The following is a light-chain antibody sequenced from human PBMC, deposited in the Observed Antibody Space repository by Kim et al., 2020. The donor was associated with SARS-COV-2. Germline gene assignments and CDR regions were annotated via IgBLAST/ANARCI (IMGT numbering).Light chain of an antibody. Sequence: QSALTQPASVSGSPGQSITISCTGTSSDVGNHNSVSWYQQHQGKAPKVLIYDVTTRPSGVSNRFSGSKSGNTASLTISGLQAEDEAGYSCSSYSSNFTYVFGTGTKVTVL. J-gene: IGLJ1*01. V-gene: IGLV2-14*01. CDR2: DVT. CDR1: SSDVGNHNS. CDR3: SSYSSNFTYV.